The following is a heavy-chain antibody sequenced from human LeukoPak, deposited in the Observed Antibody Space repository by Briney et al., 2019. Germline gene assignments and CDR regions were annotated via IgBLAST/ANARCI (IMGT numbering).Heavy chain of an antibody. CDR3: ARFKAHYEILTGLISPYYFYY. Sequence: GESLKISCQGSGSSFRYFFSTYWLGWVRQMPGNGLEWVGIIYPGDSYTRYSPSFQGQVTISVDTSISTAYLQWSSLKDSDSAMYYCARFKAHYEILTGLISPYYFYYGGQGTLVTVSS. V-gene: IGHV5-51*01. CDR1: GSSFRYFFSTYW. D-gene: IGHD3-9*01. CDR2: IYPGDSYT. J-gene: IGHJ4*02.